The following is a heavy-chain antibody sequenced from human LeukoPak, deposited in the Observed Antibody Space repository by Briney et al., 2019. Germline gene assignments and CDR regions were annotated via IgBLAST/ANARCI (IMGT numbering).Heavy chain of an antibody. CDR3: ARRGYCSGGSCFSRLSRISGGFDI. Sequence: PSETLSLTCAVYGGSFSGYYWSWIRQPPGKGLEWIGEINHSGSTNYNPSLKSRVTISVDTSKNQFSLKLSSVTAADTAVYYCARRGYCSGGSCFSRLSRISGGFDIWGQGTMVTVSS. CDR2: INHSGST. V-gene: IGHV4-34*01. D-gene: IGHD2-15*01. J-gene: IGHJ3*02. CDR1: GGSFSGYY.